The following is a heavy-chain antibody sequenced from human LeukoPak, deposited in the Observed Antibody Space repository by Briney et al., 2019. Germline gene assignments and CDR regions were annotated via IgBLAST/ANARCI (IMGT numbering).Heavy chain of an antibody. D-gene: IGHD1-26*01. CDR3: ARSTYSGSYRYYFNS. Sequence: PGGSLRLSCAASGFTVSSNYMSWVRQAPGKGLEWVSVIYSGGSTYYADSVKGRFTISRDNSKNTLYLQMNSLRTADTAVYYCARSTYSGSYRYYFNSWGQGTLVTVSS. V-gene: IGHV3-53*01. CDR2: IYSGGST. CDR1: GFTVSSNY. J-gene: IGHJ4*02.